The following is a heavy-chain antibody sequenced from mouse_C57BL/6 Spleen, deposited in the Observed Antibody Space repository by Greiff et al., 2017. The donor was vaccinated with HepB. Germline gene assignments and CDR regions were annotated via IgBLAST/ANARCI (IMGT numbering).Heavy chain of an antibody. CDR1: GYTFTDYE. Sequence: ESGAELVRPGASVTLSCKASGYTFTDYEMHWVKQTPVHGLEWIGAIDPETGGTAYNQKFKGKAILTADKSSSTAYMERRSLTSEDSAVYYCTRDEVGRYFDVWGTGTTVTVSS. CDR2: IDPETGGT. D-gene: IGHD1-1*02. CDR3: TRDEVGRYFDV. J-gene: IGHJ1*03. V-gene: IGHV1-15*01.